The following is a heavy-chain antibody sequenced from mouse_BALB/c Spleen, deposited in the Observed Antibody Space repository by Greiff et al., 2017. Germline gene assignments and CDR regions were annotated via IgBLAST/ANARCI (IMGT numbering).Heavy chain of an antibody. CDR1: GFTFNTYA. Sequence: DVKLVESGGGLVQPKGSLKLSCAASGFTFNTYAMNWVRQAPGKGLEWVARIRSKSNNYATYYADSVKDRFTISRDDSQSMLYLQMNNLKTEDTAMYYCVRRLDYWGQGTTLTVSS. D-gene: IGHD1-2*01. J-gene: IGHJ2*01. CDR2: IRSKSNNYAT. V-gene: IGHV10-1*02. CDR3: VRRLDY.